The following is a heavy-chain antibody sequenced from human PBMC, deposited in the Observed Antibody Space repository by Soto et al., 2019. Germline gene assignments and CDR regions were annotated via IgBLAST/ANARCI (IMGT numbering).Heavy chain of an antibody. Sequence: GGSLRLSCAASGFTFSSYAMSWVRQAPGKGLEWVSVFSGSGTSTFYADSVKGRFTISRDNSKNTLYLQMNSLRAEDTALYYCAKDRGYDAFDIWGQGTMVTVSS. D-gene: IGHD3-10*01. CDR3: AKDRGYDAFDI. V-gene: IGHV3-23*01. CDR1: GFTFSSYA. CDR2: FSGSGTST. J-gene: IGHJ3*02.